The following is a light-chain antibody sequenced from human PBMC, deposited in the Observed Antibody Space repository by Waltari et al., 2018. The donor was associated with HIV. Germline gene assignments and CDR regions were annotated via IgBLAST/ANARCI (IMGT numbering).Light chain of an antibody. CDR1: HSVSSN. J-gene: IGKJ1*01. CDR3: QQYYNWPRT. V-gene: IGKV3-15*01. Sequence: EIVLTQSPGNMSVSPGERATLSCRTSHSVSSNLAWYHQKSGQAPRLLIHGASTRAPGIAARFTGSGSVKEFTLTITTLQSTDSGIYYCQQYYNWPRTFGQGTKVEAK. CDR2: GAS.